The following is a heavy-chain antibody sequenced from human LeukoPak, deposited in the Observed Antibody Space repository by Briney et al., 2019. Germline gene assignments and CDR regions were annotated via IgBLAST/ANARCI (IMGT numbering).Heavy chain of an antibody. D-gene: IGHD1-26*01. V-gene: IGHV3-33*01. CDR1: GFTFSSYG. CDR2: IWYDGSNK. Sequence: GGSLRLSCAASGFTFSSYGMHWVRQAPGKGLEWVAVIWYDGSNKYYADSVKGRFTISRDNSKNTLYLQMNSLRAEDTAVYYCARADRIVGADERWGQGTLVTVSS. J-gene: IGHJ4*02. CDR3: ARADRIVGADER.